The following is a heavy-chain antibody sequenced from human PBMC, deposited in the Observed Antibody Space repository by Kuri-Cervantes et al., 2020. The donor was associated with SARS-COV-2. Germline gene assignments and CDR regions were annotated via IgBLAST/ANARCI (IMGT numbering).Heavy chain of an antibody. D-gene: IGHD3-16*02. CDR2: ISSNSGTI. CDR3: AKDRSTGTYYYYYGMDV. Sequence: GGSLRLSCGASGFTFRNFQMNWVRQAPGKGLEWISYISSNSGTIYYADSVKGRFTISRDNSKNTLYLQMNSLRAEDTAVYYCAKDRSTGTYYYYYGMDVWGQGTTVTFSS. J-gene: IGHJ6*02. CDR1: GFTFRNFQ. V-gene: IGHV3-48*01.